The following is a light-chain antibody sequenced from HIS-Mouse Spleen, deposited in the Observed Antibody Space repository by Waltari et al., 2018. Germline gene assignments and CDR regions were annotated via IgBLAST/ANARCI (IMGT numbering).Light chain of an antibody. CDR2: WAS. Sequence: DIVMTQSPYSLAVSLGERATINCKSSQSVLYSSNNKNYLAWYQQKPGQPPKLLIYWASTRESWVPDRFSGSGSGTDFTLTISSLQAEDVAVYYCQQYYSTPPTFGQGTKVEIK. V-gene: IGKV4-1*01. CDR1: QSVLYSSNNKNY. CDR3: QQYYSTPPT. J-gene: IGKJ1*01.